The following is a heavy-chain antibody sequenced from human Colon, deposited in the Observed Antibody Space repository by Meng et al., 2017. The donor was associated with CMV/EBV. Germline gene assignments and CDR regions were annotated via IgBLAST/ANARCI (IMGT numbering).Heavy chain of an antibody. CDR2: IYWDDDK. J-gene: IGHJ4*02. CDR3: SRRRTSIPFDY. CDR1: GFSLDSHGVG. V-gene: IGHV2-5*02. Sequence: QITLKESGPTLVKPPQTLTRTCTFSGFSLDSHGVGVGWIRQPPGKAPEWVALIYWDDDKRYSPSLENRLTITKDTSKNQVVLTLTDMGPMDTATYFCSRRRTSIPFDYWGQGILVTVSS. D-gene: IGHD2-21*01.